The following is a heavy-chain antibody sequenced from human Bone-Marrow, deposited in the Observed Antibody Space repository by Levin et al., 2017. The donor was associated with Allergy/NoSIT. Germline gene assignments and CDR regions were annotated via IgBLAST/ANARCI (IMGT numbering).Heavy chain of an antibody. J-gene: IGHJ4*02. CDR1: GFTFSSYS. V-gene: IGHV3-48*01. CDR3: ARGNFDY. Sequence: GESLKISCAASGFTFSSYSMNWVRQAPGKGLEWVSYISSSSSTIYYADSVKGRFTISRDNAKNSLYLQMNSLRAEDTAVYYCARGNFDYWGQGTLVTVSS. CDR2: ISSSSSTI.